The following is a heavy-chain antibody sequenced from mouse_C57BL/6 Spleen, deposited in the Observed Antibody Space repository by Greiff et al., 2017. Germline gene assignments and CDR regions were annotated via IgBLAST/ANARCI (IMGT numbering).Heavy chain of an antibody. CDR2: IRNKANNHAT. D-gene: IGHD3-2*02. CDR1: GFTFSDAW. V-gene: IGHV6-6*01. J-gene: IGHJ4*01. Sequence: EVMLVESGGGLVQPGGSMKLSCAASGFTFSDAWMDWVRQSPEKGLEWVAEIRNKANNHATYYAESVKGRFTISRDDSKSSVYLQMNSLRAEDTGIYYCTRAQATSYYYAMDYWGQGTSVTVSS. CDR3: TRAQATSYYYAMDY.